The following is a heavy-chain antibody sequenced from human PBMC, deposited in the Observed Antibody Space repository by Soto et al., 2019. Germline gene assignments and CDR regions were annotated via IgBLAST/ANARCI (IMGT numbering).Heavy chain of an antibody. J-gene: IGHJ3*01. Sequence: GGSLRLSCAASGFTFSNYDMHWVRQAPGKGLDWVADISYDGTNKHNADSVKGRFTISRENSKNTLYLQMDSLRAEDTAVYYCANRVLSSSWYYAFDLWGQGTVVTVSS. CDR1: GFTFSNYD. D-gene: IGHD6-13*01. CDR2: ISYDGTNK. V-gene: IGHV3-30*18. CDR3: ANRVLSSSWYYAFDL.